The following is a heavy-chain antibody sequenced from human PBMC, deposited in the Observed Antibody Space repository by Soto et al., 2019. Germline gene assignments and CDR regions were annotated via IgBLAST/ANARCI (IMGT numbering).Heavy chain of an antibody. J-gene: IGHJ4*02. Sequence: QVQLQQCGTGLLKPSETLSLTCAVYGGSFSGYYWSWIRQPPGKGLERLGEINHSGITNYNPSLKSRVTLSVDTCKNQISLKLSSVTAADTAVYYCARAVTQDYPWGQGTLVTVSS. CDR1: GGSFSGYY. D-gene: IGHD3-10*01. V-gene: IGHV4-34*01. CDR2: INHSGIT. CDR3: ARAVTQDYP.